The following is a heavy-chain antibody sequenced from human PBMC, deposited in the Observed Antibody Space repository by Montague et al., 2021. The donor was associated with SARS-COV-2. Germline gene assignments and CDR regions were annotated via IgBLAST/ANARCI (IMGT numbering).Heavy chain of an antibody. D-gene: IGHD3/OR15-3a*01. CDR2: IYHRGST. J-gene: IGHJ4*02. CDR1: GDSIITTNW. Sequence: SETLSLTCAVSGDSIITTNWWSWVRQPPGKGLEWIGEIYHRGSTNYNTSLKSRVTMSIDKSKNQFSLELNSVTAADTALYYCVRAGGLDNRPPVWGQGALVIVSS. V-gene: IGHV4-4*02. CDR3: VRAGGLDNRPPV.